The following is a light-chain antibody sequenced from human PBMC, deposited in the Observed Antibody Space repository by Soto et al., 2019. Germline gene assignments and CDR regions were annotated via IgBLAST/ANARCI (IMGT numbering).Light chain of an antibody. J-gene: IGKJ1*01. CDR1: QSISSS. CDR3: QQSYSTTWT. Sequence: DLQMTQSPSSLSASVGDRVTITCRASQSISSSLNWYQQKPGKAPNLLIYTASSLQTGVPSRFSGSGSGTDFTLTISSLQPEDFATYYCQQSYSTTWTFGHGTRVEIK. CDR2: TAS. V-gene: IGKV1-39*01.